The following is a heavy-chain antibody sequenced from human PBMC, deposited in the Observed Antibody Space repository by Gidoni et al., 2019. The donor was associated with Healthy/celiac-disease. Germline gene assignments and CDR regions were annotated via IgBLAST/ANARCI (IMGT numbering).Heavy chain of an antibody. CDR2: ISYDGSNK. J-gene: IGHJ4*02. CDR1: GFTLSSYA. Sequence: QAQLVESGGGVVQPGRSVRLSCAASGFTLSSYAMHWVRQAPGKGLEWVAVISYDGSNKYYADSVKGRFTISRDNSKNTLYLQMNSLRAEDTAVYYCARGEHSSSWLGAPPNLDYWGQGTLVTVSS. D-gene: IGHD6-13*01. CDR3: ARGEHSSSWLGAPPNLDY. V-gene: IGHV3-30-3*01.